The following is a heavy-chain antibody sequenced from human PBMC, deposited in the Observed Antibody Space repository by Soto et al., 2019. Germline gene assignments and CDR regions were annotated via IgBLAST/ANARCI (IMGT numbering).Heavy chain of an antibody. J-gene: IGHJ4*02. CDR2: ISGSGGRT. D-gene: IGHD2-15*01. CDR1: GFTFSNYD. V-gene: IGHV3-23*01. CDR3: AKSDCSGGSCYFPFDC. Sequence: EVQVLESGGGLVQPGGSLRLSCAASGFTFSNYDMSWVRQAPGKGLEWVSSISGSGGRTYYADSVKGRFTISRDNSKNTLYLQTDSLRAEDTAFYYCAKSDCSGGSCYFPFDCWGQGTLVTVSS.